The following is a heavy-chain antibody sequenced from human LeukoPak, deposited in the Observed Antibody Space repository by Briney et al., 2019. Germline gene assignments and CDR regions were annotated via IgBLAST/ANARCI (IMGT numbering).Heavy chain of an antibody. J-gene: IGHJ3*02. CDR1: GFTFSSYG. CDR2: IRYDGSNK. Sequence: GGSLRLSCAASGFTFSSYGMHWVRQAPGKGLEWEAFIRYDGSNKYYADSVKGRFTISRDNSKNTLYLQVNSLRAEDTAVYYCAKDLGVPAAIDAFDIWGQGTMVTVSS. CDR3: AKDLGVPAAIDAFDI. V-gene: IGHV3-30*02. D-gene: IGHD2-2*02.